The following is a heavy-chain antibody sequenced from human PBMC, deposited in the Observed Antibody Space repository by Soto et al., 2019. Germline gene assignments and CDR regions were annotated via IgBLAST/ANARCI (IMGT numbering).Heavy chain of an antibody. V-gene: IGHV1-3*01. CDR3: AREADYYYYMDV. J-gene: IGHJ6*03. CDR1: GYTFTSYA. Sequence: QVQLVQSGAEVKKPGASVKVSCKASGYTFTSYAMHWVRQAPGQRLERMGWINAGNGNTKYSQKFQGRVTITRDTSASTAYMELSSLRSEDTAVYYCAREADYYYYMDVWGKGTTVTVSS. D-gene: IGHD6-19*01. CDR2: INAGNGNT.